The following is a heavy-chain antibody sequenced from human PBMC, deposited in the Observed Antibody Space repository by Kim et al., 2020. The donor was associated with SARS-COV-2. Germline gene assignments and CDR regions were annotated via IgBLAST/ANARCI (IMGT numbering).Heavy chain of an antibody. Sequence: GGSLRLSCAASGFTFSSYAMSWVRQAPGKGLEWVSAISGSGGSTYYADSVKGRFTISRDNSKNTLYLQMNSLRAEDTAVYYCATRYCSGGSCYSGFDYFDYWGQGTLVTVSS. V-gene: IGHV3-23*01. D-gene: IGHD2-15*01. CDR3: ATRYCSGGSCYSGFDYFDY. J-gene: IGHJ4*02. CDR1: GFTFSSYA. CDR2: ISGSGGST.